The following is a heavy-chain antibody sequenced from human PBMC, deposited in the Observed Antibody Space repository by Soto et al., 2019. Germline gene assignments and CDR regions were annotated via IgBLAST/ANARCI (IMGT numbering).Heavy chain of an antibody. J-gene: IGHJ5*02. CDR3: ARLPYPWGWYDP. V-gene: IGHV3-11*01. CDR1: GFTFSDHY. D-gene: IGHD3-16*01. Sequence: QVQLVESGGGLVKPGGSLRLSCAASGFTFSDHYMSWIRQAPGRGLEWISYISNSGSTIYYADSVKGRFTISGDNAKNSLYLQMNSLRAEDTAVYYCARLPYPWGWYDPWGQGTPVTVSS. CDR2: ISNSGSTI.